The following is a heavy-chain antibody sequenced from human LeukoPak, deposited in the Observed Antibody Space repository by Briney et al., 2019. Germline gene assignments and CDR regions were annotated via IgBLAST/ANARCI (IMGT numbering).Heavy chain of an antibody. D-gene: IGHD1-26*01. Sequence: GASVKVSCKTSGYTFTNYGVSWVRQAPGQGLEWMGWISAYNGNTNYAQKLQGRVTMTTDTSTSTAYMELRSLRSNDTAVYYCARVVGSTRGRFYYFDYWGQGTLVTVSS. CDR1: GYTFTNYG. J-gene: IGHJ4*02. CDR3: ARVVGSTRGRFYYFDY. V-gene: IGHV1-18*01. CDR2: ISAYNGNT.